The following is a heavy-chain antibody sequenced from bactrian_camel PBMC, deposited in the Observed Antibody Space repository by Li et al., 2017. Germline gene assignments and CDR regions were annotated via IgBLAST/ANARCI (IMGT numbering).Heavy chain of an antibody. J-gene: IGHJ4*01. V-gene: IGHV3S1*01. Sequence: HVQLVESGGGLVQPEGSLRLSCAASGFTFSSVYMYWVRQAPGKGLEWVSTIDDGGRSTYYADSVKGRFAISRDDAASTAYLQMNSLNSEDTAVYYCVRDSGGYFWNDWGQGTQVTVS. CDR1: GFTFSSVY. CDR3: VRDSGGYFWND. CDR2: IDDGGRST. D-gene: IGHD2*01.